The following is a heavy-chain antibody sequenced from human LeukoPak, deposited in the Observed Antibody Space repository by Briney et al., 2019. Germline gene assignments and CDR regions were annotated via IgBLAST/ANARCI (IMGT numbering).Heavy chain of an antibody. Sequence: GGSLRLSCAASGFTFSSYEMNWVRQAPGKGLEWVSYISSSGSTIYYADSVKGRFTISRDNAKNSLYLQMNSLRAEDTAVYYCARVSSSWYGDYWGQGTLDTVSS. CDR1: GFTFSSYE. D-gene: IGHD6-13*01. V-gene: IGHV3-48*03. CDR2: ISSSGSTI. J-gene: IGHJ4*02. CDR3: ARVSSSWYGDY.